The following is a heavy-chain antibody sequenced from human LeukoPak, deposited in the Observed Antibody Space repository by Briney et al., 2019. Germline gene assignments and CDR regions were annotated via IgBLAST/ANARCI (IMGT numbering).Heavy chain of an antibody. D-gene: IGHD4-11*01. CDR1: PIRFRSYE. CDR3: VTGNYSSFYYYYMDF. CDR2: ITPSGSDV. V-gene: IGHV3-48*03. J-gene: IGHJ6*03. Sequence: PRGSLRLSCAASPIRFRSYEVNWVRQAPGKGLEWVSFITPSGSDVYYAESVRGRFATSRDKAKDSEFIHMNSVRVEDTAGYYCVTGNYSSFYYYYMDFWGKGTMVTVS.